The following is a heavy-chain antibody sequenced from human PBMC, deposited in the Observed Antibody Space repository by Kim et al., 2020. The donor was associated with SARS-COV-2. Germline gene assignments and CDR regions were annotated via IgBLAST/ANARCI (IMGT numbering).Heavy chain of an antibody. CDR3: ARDRGRSQNWFDP. V-gene: IGHV4-59*01. J-gene: IGHJ5*02. CDR1: GGSISSYY. D-gene: IGHD3-10*01. Sequence: SETLSLTCTVSGGSISSYYWSWIRQPPGKGLEWIGYIYYSGSTNYNPSLKSRVTISVDTSKNQFSLKLSSVTAADTAVYYCARDRGRSQNWFDPWGQGTL. CDR2: IYYSGST.